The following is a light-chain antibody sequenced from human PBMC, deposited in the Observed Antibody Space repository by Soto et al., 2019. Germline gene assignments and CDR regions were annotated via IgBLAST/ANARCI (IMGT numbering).Light chain of an antibody. CDR1: SSNIGSNT. V-gene: IGLV1-44*01. CDR3: AAWDDSLNGPV. Sequence: QSVLTQPPSASETPGQRVTISCSGSSSNIGSNTVNWYQQLPGTAPKLLIYSNNQRPSGVPDRFSGSKSGTSASLAISGLQSEDEADYYCAAWDDSLNGPVFGGGTNLNVL. CDR2: SNN. J-gene: IGLJ3*02.